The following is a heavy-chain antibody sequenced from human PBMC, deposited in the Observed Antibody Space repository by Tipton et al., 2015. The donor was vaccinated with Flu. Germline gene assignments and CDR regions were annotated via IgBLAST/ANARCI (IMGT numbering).Heavy chain of an antibody. Sequence: TLSLTCTVSGGFVSSYFWTWIRQAPGKGLEWIGYIYYSGITNYNPSLKSRVTISVDTSKNQFSLRLSSVTAADTAVYYCARVGGDYRDTSGFIPWFDLWGQGTLVTVSS. D-gene: IGHD3-22*01. CDR2: IYYSGIT. J-gene: IGHJ5*02. V-gene: IGHV4-59*02. CDR1: GGFVSSYF. CDR3: ARVGGDYRDTSGFIPWFDL.